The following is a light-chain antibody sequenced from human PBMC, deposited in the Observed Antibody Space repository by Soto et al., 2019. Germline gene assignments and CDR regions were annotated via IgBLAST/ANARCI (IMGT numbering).Light chain of an antibody. CDR2: RNN. Sequence: QSVLTQPPSASGTPGQRVTISCSGSSSNIGSNYVYWYQQLPGTAPKLLIYRNNQQPSGVPDRFSGSKSGTSASLAISGLRSEDEADYYCAAWDDSLYVVFGGGTKLTVL. V-gene: IGLV1-47*01. CDR1: SSNIGSNY. CDR3: AAWDDSLYVV. J-gene: IGLJ2*01.